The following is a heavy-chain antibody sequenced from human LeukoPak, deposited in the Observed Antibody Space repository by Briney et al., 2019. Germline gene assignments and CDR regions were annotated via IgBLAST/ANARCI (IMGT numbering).Heavy chain of an antibody. J-gene: IGHJ6*03. CDR1: GGSISSYY. CDR3: ARESGWLHSYYYYYYMDV. Sequence: PSETLSLTCTVSGGSISSYYWSWIRQPPGKGLEWIGYIYYSGSTNYNPSLNSRVTISVDTSKNQFSLKLSSVTAADTAVYYCARESGWLHSYYYYYYMDVWGKGTTVTVSS. CDR2: IYYSGST. V-gene: IGHV4-59*01. D-gene: IGHD5-24*01.